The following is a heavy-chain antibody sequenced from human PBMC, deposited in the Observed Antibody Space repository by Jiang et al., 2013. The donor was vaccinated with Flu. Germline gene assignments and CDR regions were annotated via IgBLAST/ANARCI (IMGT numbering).Heavy chain of an antibody. CDR2: IIPILGIA. CDR1: GGTFSSYA. V-gene: IGHV1-69*04. Sequence: SGAEVKKPGSSVKVSCKASGGTFSSYAISWVRQAPGQGLEWMGRIIPILGIANYAQKFQGRVTITADKSTSTAYMELSSLRSEDTAVYYCARVEYSSSWEGDNWFDPWGQGTLVTVSS. J-gene: IGHJ5*02. CDR3: ARVEYSSSWEGDNWFDP. D-gene: IGHD6-13*01.